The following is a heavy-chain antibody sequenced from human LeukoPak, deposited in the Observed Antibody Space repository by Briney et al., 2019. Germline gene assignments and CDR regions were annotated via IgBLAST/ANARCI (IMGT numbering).Heavy chain of an antibody. J-gene: IGHJ6*02. V-gene: IGHV1-18*01. CDR2: ISAYNGNT. Sequence: ASVKVSCKASGYTFTSYGISWVRQAPGQGLEWMGWISAYNGNTNYAQKLQGRVTMTTDTSTSTAYMELRSLRSDDTAVYYCARDIAVAGLTYYYYGMDVWGQGTTVTVSS. CDR1: GYTFTSYG. CDR3: ARDIAVAGLTYYYYGMDV. D-gene: IGHD6-19*01.